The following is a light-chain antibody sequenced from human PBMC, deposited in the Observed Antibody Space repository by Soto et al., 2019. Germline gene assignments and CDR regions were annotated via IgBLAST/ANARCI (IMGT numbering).Light chain of an antibody. CDR3: QQRSNWHMYT. J-gene: IGKJ2*01. CDR2: DAS. Sequence: EIVLTQSPATLSLSPGERATLSCRASQSVSSYLAWYQQKPGQAPRLLIYDASNRATGIPARFSGSGSGTDFTLTIGSLEPEDFAVYYCQQRSNWHMYTFGQGTKLEIK. V-gene: IGKV3-11*01. CDR1: QSVSSY.